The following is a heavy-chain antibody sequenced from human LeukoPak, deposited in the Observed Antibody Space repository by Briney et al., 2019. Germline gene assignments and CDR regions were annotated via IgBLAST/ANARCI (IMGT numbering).Heavy chain of an antibody. D-gene: IGHD6-13*01. J-gene: IGHJ4*02. CDR3: ARATAAAGTVHFDY. Sequence: ASVKVSCKASGYTFTSYAMNWVRQAPGQGLEWMGWINTNTGNPTYAQGFTGRFVFSLDTSLSTAYLQISSLKAEDTAVYYWARATAAAGTVHFDYWGQGTLVTVSS. CDR1: GYTFTSYA. CDR2: INTNTGNP. V-gene: IGHV7-4-1*02.